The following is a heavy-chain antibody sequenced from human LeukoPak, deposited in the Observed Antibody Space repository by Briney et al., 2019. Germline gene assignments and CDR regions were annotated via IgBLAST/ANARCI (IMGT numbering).Heavy chain of an antibody. Sequence: SETLSLTCTVSAGSISSSSYSWGWIRQPPGKGREWIGSIYYSGTTYYNPSLKSLVTISVDTSKIQLSLKLSSVAATDTAVYFCARLRFDFWSGYTHPYFDYWGQGTLVTVSS. CDR2: IYYSGTT. CDR3: ARLRFDFWSGYTHPYFDY. J-gene: IGHJ4*02. CDR1: AGSISSSSYS. D-gene: IGHD3-3*01. V-gene: IGHV4-39*01.